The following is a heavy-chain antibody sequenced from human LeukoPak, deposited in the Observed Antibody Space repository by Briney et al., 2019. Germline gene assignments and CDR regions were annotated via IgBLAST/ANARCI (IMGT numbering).Heavy chain of an antibody. J-gene: IGHJ4*02. CDR3: ASNSDYYDSSGYYLYY. D-gene: IGHD3-22*01. V-gene: IGHV4-39*01. Sequence: SETLSPTCTVSGGSISSSSCYWGWIRQPPGKGLEWIGSIYYNVSTYYNPSLQSRVTISVDTSKHQFSLKLSSVPAADTAVYYCASNSDYYDSSGYYLYYWGQGTLVTVSS. CDR1: GGSISSSSCY. CDR2: IYYNVST.